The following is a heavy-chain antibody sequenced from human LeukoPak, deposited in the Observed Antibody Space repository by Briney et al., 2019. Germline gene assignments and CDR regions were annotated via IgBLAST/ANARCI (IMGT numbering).Heavy chain of an antibody. V-gene: IGHV3-23*01. Sequence: PGGSLRLSCTASGFTFTMSWVRQAPGKGLEWVPGISGSGGSIRYADSVKGRFIISRDNSKNTLYLQMNSLRAEDTAVYYCAKGGDGYNYYFDYWGQETLVTVSS. CDR1: GFTFT. D-gene: IGHD5-24*01. CDR3: AKGGDGYNYYFDY. J-gene: IGHJ4*02. CDR2: ISGSGGSI.